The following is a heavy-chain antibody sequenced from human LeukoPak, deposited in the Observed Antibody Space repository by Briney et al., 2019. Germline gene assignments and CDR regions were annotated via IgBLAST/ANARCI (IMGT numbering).Heavy chain of an antibody. CDR1: GFTFNDYY. Sequence: GGSLRLSCAASGFTFNDYYMSWIRQAPGKGLEWVSYISSNGRTIYYADSVKGRFTISRDNAKNSVYLQMNSLRAEDTAVYYCARNLRLTRDGMDVWGQGTTVTVSS. CDR3: ARNLRLTRDGMDV. V-gene: IGHV3-11*04. CDR2: ISSNGRTI. J-gene: IGHJ6*02.